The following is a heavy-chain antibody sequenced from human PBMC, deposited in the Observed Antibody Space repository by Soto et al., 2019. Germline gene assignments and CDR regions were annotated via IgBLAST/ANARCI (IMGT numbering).Heavy chain of an antibody. D-gene: IGHD3-3*01. V-gene: IGHV5-10-1*01. CDR2: IDPTDSFT. CDR3: ARRGYDFWSGLDV. CDR1: GYNFTSYW. Sequence: GESLKISCKGSGYNFTSYWIIWVRQMPGKGLEWMGNIDPTDSFTDYSPSFQGHVTISTDKSMSTAYLQWGTLRASDTAMYYCARRGYDFWSGLDVWGQGTTVTVSS. J-gene: IGHJ6*02.